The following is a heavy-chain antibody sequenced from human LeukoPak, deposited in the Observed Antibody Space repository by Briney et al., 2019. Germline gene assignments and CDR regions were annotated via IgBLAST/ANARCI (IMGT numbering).Heavy chain of an antibody. V-gene: IGHV4-4*07. J-gene: IGHJ4*02. Sequence: TSETLSLTCTVSGGSISNYYWSWIRQPAGKGLEWIGRIYTTGSTSYNPSLRSRVTMSVDTSKNQFSLKTTSVTAADTAVYYCARGYFDRSGNYYFGYWGRGTLVAVSS. CDR1: GGSISNYY. CDR2: IYTTGST. CDR3: ARGYFDRSGNYYFGY. D-gene: IGHD3-22*01.